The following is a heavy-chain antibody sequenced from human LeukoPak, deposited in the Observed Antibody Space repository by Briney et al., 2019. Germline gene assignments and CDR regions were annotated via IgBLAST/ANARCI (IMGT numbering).Heavy chain of an antibody. CDR1: GFTLRSYG. CDR2: IWHDGSVL. Sequence: GGSLRLSCAASGFTLRSYGMHWVRQAPGEGLEWVAVIWHDGSVLDYSESVKGRFTVSRDNRKYTLYLQMDSLRVEDTAVYYCARDRGQDDPIDIWGQGTLVTVSS. V-gene: IGHV3-33*01. D-gene: IGHD3-10*01. CDR3: ARDRGQDDPIDI. J-gene: IGHJ4*02.